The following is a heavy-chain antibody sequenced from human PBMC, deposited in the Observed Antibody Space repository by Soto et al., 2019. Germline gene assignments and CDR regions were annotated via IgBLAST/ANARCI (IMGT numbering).Heavy chain of an antibody. CDR3: ARDPLWFGELLLDY. D-gene: IGHD3-10*01. Sequence: ESGGGLVQPGGSLRLSFAASGFTFSSYSMNWVRQAPGKGLEWVSYISSSSSTIYYADSVKGRFTISRDNAKNSLYLQMNSLRAEDTAVYYWARDPLWFGELLLDYWGQGTLVTVSS. V-gene: IGHV3-48*01. CDR2: ISSSSSTI. CDR1: GFTFSSYS. J-gene: IGHJ4*02.